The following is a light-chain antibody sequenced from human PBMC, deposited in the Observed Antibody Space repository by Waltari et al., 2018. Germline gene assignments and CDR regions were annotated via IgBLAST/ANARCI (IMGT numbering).Light chain of an antibody. Sequence: IVMTQSPLSLPVTPGEPASISCRSSQSLLHINGNTYLNWILQKPGQSPQLLIYLASNLASGVPDRFSGSGSGTDFTLKISRVEAEDVGVYYCMQALQSPDTFGQGTKLEIK. J-gene: IGKJ2*01. V-gene: IGKV2-28*01. CDR3: MQALQSPDT. CDR2: LAS. CDR1: QSLLHINGNTY.